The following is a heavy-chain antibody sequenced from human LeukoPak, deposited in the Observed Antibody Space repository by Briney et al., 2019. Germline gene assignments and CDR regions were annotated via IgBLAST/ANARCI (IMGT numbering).Heavy chain of an antibody. Sequence: GERLLISCETAGCTCRTYWIGGGRPLPGKGLLWMGLLFPRASATQSPPSFQGHVPFSVDKSTNSSFLQWSSLKSADTAMYYCVSLPGHEFEQWGQGTPVTVSS. D-gene: IGHD1/OR15-1a*01. CDR3: VSLPGHEFEQ. CDR2: LFPRASAT. V-gene: IGHV5-51*03. CDR1: GCTCRTYW. J-gene: IGHJ4*02.